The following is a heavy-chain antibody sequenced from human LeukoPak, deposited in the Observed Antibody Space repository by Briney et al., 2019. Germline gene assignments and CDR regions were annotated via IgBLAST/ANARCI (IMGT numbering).Heavy chain of an antibody. Sequence: GGSLRLSCAASGFTFSSYWMSWVRQAPGKGLEWVANIRQDGSEKYYVDSVKGRFTISRDNAKNSLYLQMNSLRAEDTAVYYYARDSFSSGSNNYYYGMDVWGQGTTVTVSS. V-gene: IGHV3-7*03. J-gene: IGHJ6*02. CDR1: GFTFSSYW. D-gene: IGHD3-22*01. CDR3: ARDSFSSGSNNYYYGMDV. CDR2: IRQDGSEK.